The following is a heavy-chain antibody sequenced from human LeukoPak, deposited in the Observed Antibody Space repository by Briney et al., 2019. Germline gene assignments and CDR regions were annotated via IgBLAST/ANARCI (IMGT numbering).Heavy chain of an antibody. V-gene: IGHV3-33*06. CDR2: IWYDGSNK. CDR3: AKGARWDCSSTSCYPDY. CDR1: GLTFSSYG. Sequence: GRSLRLSCATSGLTFSSYGMHWVRQAPGKGLEWVAVIWYDGSNKYYADSVKGRFTISRDNSKNTLYLQMNSLRAEDTAVYYCAKGARWDCSSTSCYPDYWGQGTLVTVSS. J-gene: IGHJ4*02. D-gene: IGHD2-2*01.